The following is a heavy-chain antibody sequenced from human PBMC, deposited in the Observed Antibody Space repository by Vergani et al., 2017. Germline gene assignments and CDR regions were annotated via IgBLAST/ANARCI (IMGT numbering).Heavy chain of an antibody. CDR2: INPIDSKI. Sequence: EVMLVQSGAEVKKPGESLKISCKYSESSFISNEIAWVRQMSGKGLQWMVNINPIDSKIEYSPSFQGQAIMSLDKSITTAYLQWHSLKASDTAIYYCTGHVPCGDGACLHFDHWGQGTQVTVSS. J-gene: IGHJ4*02. V-gene: IGHV5-51*01. CDR3: TGHVPCGDGACLHFDH. D-gene: IGHD2-21*01. CDR1: ESSFISNE.